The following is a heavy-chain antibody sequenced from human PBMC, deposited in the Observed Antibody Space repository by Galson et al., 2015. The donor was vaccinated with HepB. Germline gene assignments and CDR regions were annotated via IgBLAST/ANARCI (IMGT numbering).Heavy chain of an antibody. Sequence: SCKASGYTFTSYDVTWVRQAPGQGPEWMGWMNPKSTNTGYARKFQGRVTMTGDTSMDTAYMELSSLTSEDTAVYYCARAVRNQLLSEYWGQGTLVTVPS. V-gene: IGHV1-8*01. D-gene: IGHD1-26*01. J-gene: IGHJ4*02. CDR3: ARAVRNQLLSEY. CDR1: GYTFTSYD. CDR2: MNPKSTNT.